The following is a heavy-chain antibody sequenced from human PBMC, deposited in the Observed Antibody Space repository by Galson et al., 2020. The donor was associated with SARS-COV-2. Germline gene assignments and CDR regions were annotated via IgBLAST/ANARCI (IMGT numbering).Heavy chain of an antibody. CDR1: GYSISSGYY. V-gene: IGHV4-38-2*01. CDR3: ARGDDAYYPRYFDY. J-gene: IGHJ4*02. CDR2: IYHSGST. D-gene: IGHD3-10*01. Sequence: SETLSLTCAVSGYSISSGYYWGWIRQPPGKGLEWIGSIYHSGSTYYNPSLKSRVTISVDTSKNQFSLKLSSVTAADTAVYYCARGDDAYYPRYFDYWGQGTLVTVSS.